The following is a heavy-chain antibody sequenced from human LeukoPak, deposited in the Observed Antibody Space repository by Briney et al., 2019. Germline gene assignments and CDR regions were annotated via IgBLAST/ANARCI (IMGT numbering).Heavy chain of an antibody. CDR3: ARRAGDYSHPYDY. D-gene: IGHD3-22*01. CDR1: GLIVSSNC. CDR2: IYSGGNT. J-gene: IGHJ4*02. Sequence: GGSLRLSCAASGLIVSSNCMSWVRQALGKGLEWVSFIYSGGNTYYADSVKGRFTISRDNSKNTVHLQMNSLRAEDTAMYYCARRAGDYSHPYDYWGQGTLVTVSS. V-gene: IGHV3-53*01.